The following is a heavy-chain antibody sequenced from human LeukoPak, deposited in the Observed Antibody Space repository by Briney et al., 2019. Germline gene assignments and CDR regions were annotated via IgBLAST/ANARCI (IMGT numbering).Heavy chain of an antibody. CDR3: TRSGGYSYGLFDY. J-gene: IGHJ4*02. D-gene: IGHD5-18*01. Sequence: GGSLRLSCAASGFTFSSSAMHWVRQASGKGLEWVGRIRSKANSYATAYAASVKGRFTISRDDSKNTAYLQMNSLKTEDTAVYYCTRSGGYSYGLFDYWGQGTLVTVSS. V-gene: IGHV3-73*01. CDR2: IRSKANSYAT. CDR1: GFTFSSSA.